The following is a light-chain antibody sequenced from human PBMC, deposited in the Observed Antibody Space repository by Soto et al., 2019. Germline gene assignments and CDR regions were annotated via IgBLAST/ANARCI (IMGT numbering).Light chain of an antibody. CDR3: QQYGSSPPWT. CDR1: QSVSSN. Sequence: EIEMTQSPATLSLSPGERATLSCRASQSVSSNLAWYQQKPGQAPRLLIYGASSRATGIPDRFSGSGSGTDFTLTISRLEPEDFAVYYCQQYGSSPPWTFGQGTKVDIK. CDR2: GAS. V-gene: IGKV3-20*01. J-gene: IGKJ1*01.